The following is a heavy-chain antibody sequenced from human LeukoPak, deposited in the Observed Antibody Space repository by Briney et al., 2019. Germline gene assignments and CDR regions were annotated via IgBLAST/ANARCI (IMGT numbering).Heavy chain of an antibody. J-gene: IGHJ5*02. CDR1: GYTFTSYD. V-gene: IGHV1-8*03. CDR2: MNPNRGNT. Sequence: ASVKVSCKASGYTFTSYDINWVRQATGQGLEWMGWMNPNRGNTGYAQKFQGRVTITRNTSISTAYMELSSLRSEDTAVYYCARARPYYDFWSGYSPWGQGTLVTVSS. D-gene: IGHD3-3*01. CDR3: ARARPYYDFWSGYSP.